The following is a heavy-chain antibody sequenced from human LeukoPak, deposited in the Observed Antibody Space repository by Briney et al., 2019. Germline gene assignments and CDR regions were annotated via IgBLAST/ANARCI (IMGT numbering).Heavy chain of an antibody. CDR2: IYYSGST. V-gene: IGHV4-59*11. CDR3: ARAIAAAGTRYWFDP. J-gene: IGHJ5*02. CDR1: GGSISSHY. D-gene: IGHD6-13*01. Sequence: SETLSLTCTVSGGSISSHYWSWIRQPPGKGLEWIGYIYYSGSTNYNPSLKSRVTISVDTSKNQFSLTLSSVTAADTAVYYCARAIAAAGTRYWFDPWGQGTLVTVSS.